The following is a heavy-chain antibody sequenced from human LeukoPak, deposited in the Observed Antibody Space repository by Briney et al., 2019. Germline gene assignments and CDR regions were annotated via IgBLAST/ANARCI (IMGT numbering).Heavy chain of an antibody. CDR1: GFTFSNYA. CDR3: ARRAGAYSHPYDY. D-gene: IGHD4/OR15-4a*01. J-gene: IGHJ4*02. V-gene: IGHV3-53*01. Sequence: GGSLRLSCAASGFTFSNYAMRWVRQAPGKGLEWGSFIYSDTTHYSDSVKGRFTISRDNSKNTLYLQMNSLRAEDTAVYYCARRAGAYSHPYDYWGQGTLVTVSS. CDR2: IYSDTT.